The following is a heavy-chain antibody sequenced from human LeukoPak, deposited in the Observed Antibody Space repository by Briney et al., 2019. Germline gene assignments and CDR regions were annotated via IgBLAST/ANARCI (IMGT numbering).Heavy chain of an antibody. CDR3: ARGGRGYSYRDFDY. D-gene: IGHD5-18*01. V-gene: IGHV3-48*01. CDR1: GFTFSSYS. CDR2: ISSSSSTI. J-gene: IGHJ4*02. Sequence: GGSLRLCCAASGFTFSSYSMNWVRQAPGKGLEWVSYISSSSSTIYYADSVKGRFTISRDNAKNSLYPQMNSLRAEDTAVYYCARGGRGYSYRDFDYWGQGTLVTVSS.